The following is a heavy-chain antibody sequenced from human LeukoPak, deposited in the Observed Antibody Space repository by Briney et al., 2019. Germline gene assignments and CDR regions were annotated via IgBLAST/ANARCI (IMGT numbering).Heavy chain of an antibody. J-gene: IGHJ4*02. CDR1: GGSISSSH. Sequence: PSETLSLTCTVSGGSISSSHWSWIRQPPGKGLEWIGYIYNSGSTNYSPSLKSRVTISVDTSKNQFSLKLSSVTAADTAVYYCARDAGSGYYAFDYWGQGTLVTVSS. V-gene: IGHV4-59*01. D-gene: IGHD3-22*01. CDR3: ARDAGSGYYAFDY. CDR2: IYNSGST.